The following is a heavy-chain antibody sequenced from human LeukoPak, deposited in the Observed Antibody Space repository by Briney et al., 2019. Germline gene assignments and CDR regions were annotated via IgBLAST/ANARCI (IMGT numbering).Heavy chain of an antibody. J-gene: IGHJ3*01. CDR2: IYTSGST. Sequence: SETLSLTCTVSGGSISSYYWSWIRQPAGKGLEWIWRIYTSGSTNYNPSLKSRVTMSVDTSKNQFSLKLSSVTAADTAVYYCARGEVWSGYPYYYDSSGPDAFDVWGQGTMVTVSS. D-gene: IGHD3-22*01. CDR3: ARGEVWSGYPYYYDSSGPDAFDV. CDR1: GGSISSYY. V-gene: IGHV4-4*07.